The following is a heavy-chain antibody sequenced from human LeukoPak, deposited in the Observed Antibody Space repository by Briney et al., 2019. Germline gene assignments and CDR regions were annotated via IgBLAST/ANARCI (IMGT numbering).Heavy chain of an antibody. V-gene: IGHV1-24*01. CDR3: ATTYPVVVVAAPPAFDI. CDR1: GYTLTELS. Sequence: ASVKVSCKVSGYTLTELSMHWVRQAPGKGLEWMGGFDPEDGETIYAQKFQGRVTMTEDTSTDTAYMELSSLRSEGTAVYYCATTYPVVVVAAPPAFDIWGQGTMVTVSS. CDR2: FDPEDGET. J-gene: IGHJ3*02. D-gene: IGHD2-15*01.